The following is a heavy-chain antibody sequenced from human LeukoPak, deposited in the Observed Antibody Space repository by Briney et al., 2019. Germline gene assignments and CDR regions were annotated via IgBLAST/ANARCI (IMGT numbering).Heavy chain of an antibody. Sequence: GGSLRLSCAASGFTFSSYEMNWVRQAPGRWLEWVSYISSGGNTIYYADSVKGRFTISRDNAKNSLYLQMNSLRAEDTAVYYCAREGTAMARFDYWGQGTLVTVSS. V-gene: IGHV3-48*03. CDR1: GFTFSSYE. CDR3: AREGTAMARFDY. CDR2: ISSGGNTI. J-gene: IGHJ4*02. D-gene: IGHD5-18*01.